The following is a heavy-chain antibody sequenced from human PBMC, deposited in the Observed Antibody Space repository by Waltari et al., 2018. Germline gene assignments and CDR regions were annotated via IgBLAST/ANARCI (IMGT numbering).Heavy chain of an antibody. V-gene: IGHV1-69*12. D-gene: IGHD1-1*01. J-gene: IGHJ4*02. CDR2: IILGFGTT. CDR1: GDTFKGYA. CDR3: ARSGLGGNYFDS. Sequence: QVHLVQSGAEVRMPGSSVKASCKASGDTFKGYAINWVRQAPGQGLEWMGGIILGFGTTDYAQRFQGRLTITADESMNTAYMELSSLRSEDTAVFYCARSGLGGNYFDSWGQGTLVRVSS.